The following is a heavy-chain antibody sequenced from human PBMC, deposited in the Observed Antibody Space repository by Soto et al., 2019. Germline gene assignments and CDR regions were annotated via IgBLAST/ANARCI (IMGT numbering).Heavy chain of an antibody. D-gene: IGHD2-2*01. V-gene: IGHV4-30-4*01. CDR2: IYYTGNT. Sequence: QVQLQESGPGLVKPSQTLSLTCTVSGASISGGDYYWTWIRQPPGKGLEWIGSIYYTGNTYSNPSLESRLSISVGPSNNQFALRLTAVSAADTAIYYCARATDDSSTYYLDYWGQGTLVTVSS. CDR3: ARATDDSSTYYLDY. CDR1: GASISGGDYY. J-gene: IGHJ4*02.